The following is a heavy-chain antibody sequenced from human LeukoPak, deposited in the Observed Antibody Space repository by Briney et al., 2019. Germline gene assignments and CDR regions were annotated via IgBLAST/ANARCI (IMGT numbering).Heavy chain of an antibody. CDR2: ISWNSGNI. V-gene: IGHV3-9*02. Sequence: PGRSLRLSCAASGFTSHDYAMHWVRQAPGKGLEWVSGISWNSGNIGYADSVKGRFTISRDNAKNSLYLQMNSLRAEDTALYYCANLHGDYRDYWGQGTLVTVSS. CDR3: ANLHGDYRDY. D-gene: IGHD4-17*01. J-gene: IGHJ4*02. CDR1: GFTSHDYA.